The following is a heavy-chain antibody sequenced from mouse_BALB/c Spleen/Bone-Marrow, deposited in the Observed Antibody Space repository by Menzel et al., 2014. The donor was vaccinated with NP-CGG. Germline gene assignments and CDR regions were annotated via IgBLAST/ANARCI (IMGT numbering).Heavy chain of an antibody. CDR1: EFTFTDYY. J-gene: IGHJ1*01. Sequence: EVMLVESGGGLVQPGGSLRLSCATSEFTFTDYYMSWVRQTPGKALEWLGFTRNKANGYTTDYSVSVKGRFTISRDNSQSILYLQMNTLRAEDSATYYCARDENYDIYWYFDVWGAGTTVTVSS. CDR3: ARDENYDIYWYFDV. D-gene: IGHD1-1*01. CDR2: TRNKANGYTT. V-gene: IGHV7-3*02.